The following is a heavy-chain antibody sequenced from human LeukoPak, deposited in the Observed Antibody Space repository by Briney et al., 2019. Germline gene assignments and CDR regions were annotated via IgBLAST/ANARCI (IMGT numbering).Heavy chain of an antibody. CDR1: GGSISSSSYY. D-gene: IGHD2-2*01. CDR2: IYYSGST. V-gene: IGHV4-39*07. Sequence: SETLSLTCTVSGGSISSSSYYWGWIRQPPGKGLEWIGSIYYSGSTYYNPYLKSRVTISVDTSKNQFSLKLSSVTAADTAVYYCARVVPAAMSLWFDPWGQGTLVTVSS. CDR3: ARVVPAAMSLWFDP. J-gene: IGHJ5*02.